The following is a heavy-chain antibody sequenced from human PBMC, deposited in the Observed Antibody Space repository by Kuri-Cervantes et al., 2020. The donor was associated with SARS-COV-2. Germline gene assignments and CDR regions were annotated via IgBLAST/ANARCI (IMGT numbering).Heavy chain of an antibody. D-gene: IGHD1-1*01. CDR2: IYHDWTT. CDR1: GYSISSISY. J-gene: IGHJ5*02. Sequence: SQTLSLTCAVSGYSISSISYWGWIRQAPGKGREWIGSIYHDWTTYSNPSLKSRVTISIDTSKNQFYLRLNSVTATDTAVYYCARWNHWFDPWGQGTLVTVSS. V-gene: IGHV4-38-2*01. CDR3: ARWNHWFDP.